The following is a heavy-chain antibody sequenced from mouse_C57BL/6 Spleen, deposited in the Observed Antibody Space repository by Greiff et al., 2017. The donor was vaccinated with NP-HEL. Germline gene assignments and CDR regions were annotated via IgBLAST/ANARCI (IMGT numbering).Heavy chain of an antibody. CDR1: GYTFTSYW. V-gene: IGHV1-55*01. J-gene: IGHJ2*01. CDR3: ARSLTTVVASDY. CDR2: IYPGSGST. Sequence: VQLQQSGAELVKPGASVKMSCKASGYTFTSYWITWVKQRPGQGLEWIGDIYPGSGSTNYNEKFKSKATLTVDTSSSTAYMQLSSLTSEDSAVYYCARSLTTVVASDYWGQGTTLTVSS. D-gene: IGHD1-1*01.